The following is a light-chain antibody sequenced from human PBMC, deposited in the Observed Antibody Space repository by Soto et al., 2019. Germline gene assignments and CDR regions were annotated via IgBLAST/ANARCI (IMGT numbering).Light chain of an antibody. J-gene: IGKJ1*01. Sequence: TQSPATLSVSPGERATLSCKASQFLSDKLAWYQHRRGQPPRLLIYRAFTRATDIPARFSGSGSGTEFNLTISSLQSDDFAVYYCHQYNVWPPGVFDQGTRV. CDR3: HQYNVWPPGV. CDR1: QFLSDK. V-gene: IGKV3-15*01. CDR2: RAF.